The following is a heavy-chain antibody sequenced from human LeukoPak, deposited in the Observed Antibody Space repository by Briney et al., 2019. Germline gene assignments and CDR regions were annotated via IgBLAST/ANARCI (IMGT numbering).Heavy chain of an antibody. CDR2: IYTSGST. V-gene: IGHV4-4*07. Sequence: PSETLSLTCTVSGGSISSYYWSWIRQPAGKGLEWIGRIYTSGSTNHNPSLKSRVTMSVDTSKNQFSLKLSSVTAADTAVYYCARDATGGQWLDPIELWGQGTMVTVSS. CDR3: ARDATGGQWLDPIEL. D-gene: IGHD6-19*01. J-gene: IGHJ3*01. CDR1: GGSISSYY.